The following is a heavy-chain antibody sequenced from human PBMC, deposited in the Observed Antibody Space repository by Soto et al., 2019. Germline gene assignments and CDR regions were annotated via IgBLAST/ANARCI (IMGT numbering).Heavy chain of an antibody. CDR1: GFTFSSYG. V-gene: IGHV3-33*01. D-gene: IGHD3-3*02. Sequence: GGSLRLSCAASGFTFSSYGMHWVRQAPGKWLEWVAVIWYDGSNKYYADSVKGRFTISRDNSKNTLYLQMNGLKTEDTAVYYCTTLSLFDIWGQGTMVSVSS. CDR3: TTLSLFDI. J-gene: IGHJ3*02. CDR2: IWYDGSNK.